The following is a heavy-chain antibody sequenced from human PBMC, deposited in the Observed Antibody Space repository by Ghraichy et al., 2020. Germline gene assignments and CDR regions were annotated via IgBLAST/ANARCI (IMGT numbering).Heavy chain of an antibody. D-gene: IGHD3-10*01. Sequence: SETLSLTCTVSGGSISSGGYYWSWIRQHPGKGLEWIGYIYYSGSTYYNPSLKSRVTISVDTSKNQFSLKLSSVTAADTAVYYCARDSLFGRRLDYWGQGTLVTVSS. CDR1: GGSISSGGYY. J-gene: IGHJ4*02. V-gene: IGHV4-31*03. CDR2: IYYSGST. CDR3: ARDSLFGRRLDY.